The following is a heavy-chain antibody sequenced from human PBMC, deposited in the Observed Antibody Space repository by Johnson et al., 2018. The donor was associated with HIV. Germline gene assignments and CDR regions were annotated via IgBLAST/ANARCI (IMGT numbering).Heavy chain of an antibody. CDR2: IWYDGRNK. J-gene: IGHJ3*02. Sequence: QVQLVESGGGVVQPGRSLRLSCAASGFTFSSYGMHWVRQAPGKGLEWVAVIWYDGRNKYYAESGKGRFPISRDNSKNTLHLQMNSLRAEDTAVCYCAKDRGSPGIPAAFDIWGQGTMVTVSS. D-gene: IGHD1-26*01. CDR1: GFTFSSYG. V-gene: IGHV3-33*06. CDR3: AKDRGSPGIPAAFDI.